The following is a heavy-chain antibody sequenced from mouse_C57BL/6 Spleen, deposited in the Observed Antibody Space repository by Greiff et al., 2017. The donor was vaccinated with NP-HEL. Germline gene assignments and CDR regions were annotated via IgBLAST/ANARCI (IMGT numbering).Heavy chain of an antibody. Sequence: QVQLKQPGAELVRPGSSVKLSCKASGYTFTSYWMDRVKQRPGQGLEWIGNIYPSDSETHYNQKFKDKATLTVDKSSSTAYMQLSSLTSEDSAVYYCARRYYGSSRYWGQGTLVTVSA. D-gene: IGHD1-1*01. J-gene: IGHJ3*01. CDR3: ARRYYGSSRY. CDR2: IYPSDSET. V-gene: IGHV1-61*01. CDR1: GYTFTSYW.